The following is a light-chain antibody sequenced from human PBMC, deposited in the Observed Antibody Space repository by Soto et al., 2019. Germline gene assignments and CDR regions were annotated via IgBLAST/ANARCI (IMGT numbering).Light chain of an antibody. CDR2: NVS. CDR1: QSLVHSDGNTY. V-gene: IGKV2-30*02. Sequence: DVVMPQSPLSLPVTLGQPASISCRSSQSLVHSDGNTYFSGFLQRPGQSPRRLVYNVSIRDSRVPDRFRGSGSRSDFTLTISTVEAEDVGVYYYMQGTHWPPYTFGQGTKLEIK. CDR3: MQGTHWPPYT. J-gene: IGKJ2*01.